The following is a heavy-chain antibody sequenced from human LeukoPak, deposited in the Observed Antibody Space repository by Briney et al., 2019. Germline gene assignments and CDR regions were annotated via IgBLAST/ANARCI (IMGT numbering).Heavy chain of an antibody. CDR2: INPNSGGT. Sequence: GASVKVSCKASGYTFTGYYMHWVRQAPGQGLEWMGWINPNSGGTNYAQKFQGRVTMTRDTSISTAYMELSRLRSDDTAVYYCAREEGGFIFGGPRYFDYWGQGTLVTVSS. J-gene: IGHJ4*02. D-gene: IGHD3-3*01. V-gene: IGHV1-2*02. CDR1: GYTFTGYY. CDR3: AREEGGFIFGGPRYFDY.